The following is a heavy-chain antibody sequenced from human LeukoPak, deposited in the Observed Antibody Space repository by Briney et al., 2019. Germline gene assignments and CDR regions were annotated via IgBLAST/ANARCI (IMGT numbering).Heavy chain of an antibody. D-gene: IGHD6-19*01. CDR1: GGSISSYY. J-gene: IGHJ6*02. CDR3: ARANSSGWYYYYYGMDV. Sequence: NPSETLSLTCTVSGGSISSYYWSWIRQPPGKGLEWIGYIYYSGSTNYNPSLKSRVTISVDTSKNQFSLKLSSVTAADTAVYYCARANSSGWYYYYYGMDVWGQGTRSPSP. CDR2: IYYSGST. V-gene: IGHV4-59*01.